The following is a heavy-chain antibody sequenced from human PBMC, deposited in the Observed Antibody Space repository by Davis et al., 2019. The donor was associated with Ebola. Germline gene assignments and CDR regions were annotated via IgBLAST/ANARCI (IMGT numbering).Heavy chain of an antibody. CDR2: MNPNSGNT. D-gene: IGHD4-17*01. CDR1: GYTFTGYY. J-gene: IGHJ4*02. CDR3: ARGGRTVTTF. V-gene: IGHV1-8*02. Sequence: AASVKVSCKASGYTFTGYYMHWVRQAPGQGLEWMGWMNPNSGNTGYAQKFQGRVTMTRNTSISTAYMELSSLRSEDTAVYYCARGGRTVTTFWGQGTLVTVFS.